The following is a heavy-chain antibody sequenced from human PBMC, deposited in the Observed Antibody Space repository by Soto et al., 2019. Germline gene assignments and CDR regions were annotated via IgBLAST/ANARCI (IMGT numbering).Heavy chain of an antibody. Sequence: GESLKISCKGSGYRFANYWIAWVRHMPGKGLEYMGIIFPGDSDTRYSPSFQGQVTFSADKSITTAYLQWSSLQASDTAMYYCARRGDSSSWYADAFDIWGQGTLVTVSS. V-gene: IGHV5-51*01. CDR1: GYRFANYW. D-gene: IGHD6-13*01. CDR3: ARRGDSSSWYADAFDI. CDR2: IFPGDSDT. J-gene: IGHJ3*02.